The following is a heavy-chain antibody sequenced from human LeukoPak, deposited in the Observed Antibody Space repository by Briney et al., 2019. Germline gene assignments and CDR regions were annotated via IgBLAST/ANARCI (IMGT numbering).Heavy chain of an antibody. D-gene: IGHD3-10*01. CDR2: IYYSGST. Sequence: SETLSLTCTVSGGSISNYYWSWIRQPPGKGLEWIGYIYYSGSTKYNPSLKSRVTISVDTSKNQFSLKLNSVTAADTAVYYCARVGSGAQLLAVWGQGTLVTVSS. CDR3: ARVGSGAQLLAV. CDR1: GGSISNYY. V-gene: IGHV4-59*01. J-gene: IGHJ4*02.